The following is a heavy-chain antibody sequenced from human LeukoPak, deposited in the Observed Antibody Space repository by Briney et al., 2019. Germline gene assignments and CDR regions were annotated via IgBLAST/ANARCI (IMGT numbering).Heavy chain of an antibody. D-gene: IGHD6-19*01. CDR1: GFTFSSYV. Sequence: GGSLRLSCAASGFTFSSYVMSWVRQAPGKGLEWVSGISGSGTGTYYTDSVKGRFTISRDNSKNTLYLQMNSLRAEDTAVYYCAGSHSGWLTFDYWGQGTLVTVSS. CDR3: AGSHSGWLTFDY. J-gene: IGHJ4*02. V-gene: IGHV3-23*01. CDR2: ISGSGTGT.